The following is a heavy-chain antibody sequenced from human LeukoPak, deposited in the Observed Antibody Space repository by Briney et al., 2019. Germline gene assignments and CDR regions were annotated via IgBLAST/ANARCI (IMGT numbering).Heavy chain of an antibody. CDR3: ANVDSIDIDY. CDR2: ISYDGSNK. Sequence: GRSLRLSCAASGFTFSSYGMPWVRQAPGKGLEWVAVISYDGSNKYYADSVKGRFTISRDNSKNTLYLQMNSLRAEDTAVYYCANVDSIDIDYWGQGTLVTVSS. V-gene: IGHV3-30*18. CDR1: GFTFSSYG. D-gene: IGHD3-3*02. J-gene: IGHJ4*02.